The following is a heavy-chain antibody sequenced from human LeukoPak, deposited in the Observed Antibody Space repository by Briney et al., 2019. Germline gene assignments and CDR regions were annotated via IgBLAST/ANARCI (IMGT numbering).Heavy chain of an antibody. Sequence: PSETLSLTCTVSGGSISSYYWSWIRQPPGKGLEWIGYIYYSGSTNYNPSLKSRVTISVDTSKNQFSLKLSSVTAADTAVYYCARAKYGSGSYYNDYWGQATLVTVSS. D-gene: IGHD3-10*01. CDR3: ARAKYGSGSYYNDY. J-gene: IGHJ4*02. V-gene: IGHV4-59*01. CDR1: GGSISSYY. CDR2: IYYSGST.